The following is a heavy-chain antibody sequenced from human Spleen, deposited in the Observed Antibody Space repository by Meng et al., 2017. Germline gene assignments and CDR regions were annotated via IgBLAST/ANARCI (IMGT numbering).Heavy chain of an antibody. CDR3: VRWTSYYDF. D-gene: IGHD3/OR15-3a*01. CDR1: GFTFCDYA. CDR2: LSPSADTK. V-gene: IGHV3-23*01. Sequence: EVALLESGGGLVLPGVVLRLSCSASGFTFCDYAMCWVRQAPGEGLEWVSALSPSADTKLYADSVKGRVTISRANSKNRVFMQMDSLRAEDTAIYYCVRWTSYYDFWGQGTLVTVSS. J-gene: IGHJ4*02.